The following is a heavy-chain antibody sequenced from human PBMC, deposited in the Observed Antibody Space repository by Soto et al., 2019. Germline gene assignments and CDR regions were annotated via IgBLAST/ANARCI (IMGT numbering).Heavy chain of an antibody. Sequence: QITLKESGPTLVKPTQTLTLTCTFSGFSLSTSGVGVGWIRQPPEKALEWLALIYWDDDKRYNPSLKSRLTITKDTSKNQVFLTITNMDPVDTATYYCAHRGTGVGTWDFDLWGRGPLVTVSS. V-gene: IGHV2-5*02. CDR3: AHRGTGVGTWDFDL. J-gene: IGHJ2*01. D-gene: IGHD7-27*01. CDR2: IYWDDDK. CDR1: GFSLSTSGVG.